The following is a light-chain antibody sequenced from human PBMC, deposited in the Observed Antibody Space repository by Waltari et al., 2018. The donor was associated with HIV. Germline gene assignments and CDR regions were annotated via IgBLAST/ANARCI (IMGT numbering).Light chain of an antibody. CDR3: QQRSSWPPYT. J-gene: IGKJ2*01. CDR1: QSVSRY. CDR2: DTS. V-gene: IGKV3-11*01. Sequence: ELVLTTSPATLSLSPGERATLTCTASQSVSRYLAWYQQKPGQAPRLRIYDTSNRATGIPARFSGGGSGTDFTLTISSLELEDFAVYYCQQRSSWPPYTFGQGTKLEIK.